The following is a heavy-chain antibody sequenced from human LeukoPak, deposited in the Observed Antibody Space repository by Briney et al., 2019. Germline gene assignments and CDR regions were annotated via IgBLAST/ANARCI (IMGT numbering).Heavy chain of an antibody. CDR2: INSDSSLM. J-gene: IGHJ4*02. V-gene: IGHV3-21*01. D-gene: IGHD3-16*01. CDR3: IRDLFDDYSLDY. Sequence: GGSLRLSCAASGFTFSIYSMNWVRQAPGKGLEWVSSINSDSSLMFYAESVKGRFTISRDNARNSLYLHMNSLRAEDTAVYYCIRDLFDDYSLDYWGQGALVTVSS. CDR1: GFTFSIYS.